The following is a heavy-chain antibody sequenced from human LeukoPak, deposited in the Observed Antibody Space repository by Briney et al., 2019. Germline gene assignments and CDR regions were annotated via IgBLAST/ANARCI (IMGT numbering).Heavy chain of an antibody. V-gene: IGHV4-30-2*01. CDR1: GGSISSGGYS. Sequence: SETLSLTCAVSGGSISSGGYSWSWIRQPPGKGLEWIGYIYHSESTYYNPSLKGRVTISVDRSKNQFSLKLSSVTAADTAVYYCARDFHGMGVWGQGTTVTVSS. J-gene: IGHJ6*02. CDR3: ARDFHGMGV. CDR2: IYHSEST.